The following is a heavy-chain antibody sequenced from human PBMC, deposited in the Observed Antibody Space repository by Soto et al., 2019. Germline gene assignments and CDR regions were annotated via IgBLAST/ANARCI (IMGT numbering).Heavy chain of an antibody. D-gene: IGHD2-2*01. Sequence: EVQLVESGGGLVQPGGSLRLSCAASGFTVSSNYMSWVRQAPGKGLEWVSVIYSGGSTYYADSVKGRFTISRDNSKNTLYLQMNSLRAEDTDVYYCARDQYCSSTSCYDGWGQGTLVTVSS. V-gene: IGHV3-66*01. J-gene: IGHJ4*02. CDR3: ARDQYCSSTSCYDG. CDR1: GFTVSSNY. CDR2: IYSGGST.